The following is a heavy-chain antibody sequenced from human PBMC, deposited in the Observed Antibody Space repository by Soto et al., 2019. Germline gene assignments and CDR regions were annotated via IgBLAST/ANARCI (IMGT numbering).Heavy chain of an antibody. CDR3: VRDLLGSGGHFDY. CDR1: GFIFSSFG. D-gene: IGHD7-27*01. CDR2: IWYDGSNT. Sequence: GGSLRLSCAASGFIFSSFGMHWVRQAPGKGLEWVAHIWYDGSNTYYADSVKGRFTISRDNSRNTLYLQMNSLRAEDTAVYHCVRDLLGSGGHFDYWGQGTPVTVSS. J-gene: IGHJ4*02. V-gene: IGHV3-33*01.